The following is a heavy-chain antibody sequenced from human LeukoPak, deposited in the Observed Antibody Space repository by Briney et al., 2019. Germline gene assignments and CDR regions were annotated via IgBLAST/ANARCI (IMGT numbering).Heavy chain of an antibody. D-gene: IGHD2-2*01. CDR2: ISSSSSYI. Sequence: PGGSLRLSCAASGFTFSSYSMNWVRQAPGKGLEWVSSISSSSSYIYYADSVKGRFTISRDNAKNSLYLQMNSLRAEDTAVYYCARDIGYCSSTSCYDFDYWGQGTLVTVSS. CDR3: ARDIGYCSSTSCYDFDY. V-gene: IGHV3-21*01. J-gene: IGHJ4*02. CDR1: GFTFSSYS.